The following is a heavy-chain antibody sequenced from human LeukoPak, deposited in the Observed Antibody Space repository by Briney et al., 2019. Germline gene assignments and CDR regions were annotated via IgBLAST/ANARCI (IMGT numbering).Heavy chain of an antibody. V-gene: IGHV1-18*01. CDR3: ARLSSHYGDYKVDP. CDR1: GYTFTSYG. CDR2: ISAYNGNT. Sequence: GASVKVSCKASGYTFTSYGISWVRQAPGQGLEWMGWISAYNGNTNYAQKLQGRATMTTDTSTSTAYMELSSLRSEDTAVYYCARLSSHYGDYKVDPWGQGTLVTVSS. D-gene: IGHD4-17*01. J-gene: IGHJ5*02.